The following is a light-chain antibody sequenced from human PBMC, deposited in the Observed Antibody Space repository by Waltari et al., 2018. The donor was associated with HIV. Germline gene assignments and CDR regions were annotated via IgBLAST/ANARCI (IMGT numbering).Light chain of an antibody. CDR2: EDN. V-gene: IGLV6-57*04. CDR3: QSYYRTNVV. CDR1: NGSVSSFY. J-gene: IGLJ2*01. Sequence: NLMLTHPPSVSESPAQTVTITCTSSNGSVSSFYVRWYQHPAHGAPPTLIYEDHQRPAGAPTTLMYEDNKRPSGVLPACSGSIDSCYTASFLTISGLKAEEAAYYYSQSYYRTNVVFGGGTKLTVL.